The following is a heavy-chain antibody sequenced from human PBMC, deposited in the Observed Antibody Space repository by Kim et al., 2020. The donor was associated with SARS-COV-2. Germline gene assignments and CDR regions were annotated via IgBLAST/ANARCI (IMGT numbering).Heavy chain of an antibody. CDR2: INHSGST. V-gene: IGHV4-34*01. J-gene: IGHJ5*02. D-gene: IGHD3-10*01. CDR3: ARGGVYYYGSGRNPTYNWFDP. Sequence: SETLSLTCAVYGGSFSGYYWSWIRQPPGKGLEWIGEINHSGSTNYIPSLKSRVTISVDTSKNQFSLKLSSVTAADTAVYYCARGGVYYYGSGRNPTYNWFDPWGQGTLVTVSS. CDR1: GGSFSGYY.